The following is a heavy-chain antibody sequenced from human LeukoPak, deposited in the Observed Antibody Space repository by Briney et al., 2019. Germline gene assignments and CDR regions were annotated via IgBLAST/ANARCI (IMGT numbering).Heavy chain of an antibody. J-gene: IGHJ5*02. CDR3: ARGGYYGSGNDFRFDP. Sequence: SETLSLTCTVSGGSISSGSYYWSWIRQPAGKGLEWIGRIYTSGSTNYNPSLKSRVTISVDTSKNQFSLKLSSVTAADTAVYYCARGGYYGSGNDFRFDPWGQGTLVTVSS. CDR1: GGSISSGSYY. V-gene: IGHV4-61*02. D-gene: IGHD3-10*01. CDR2: IYTSGST.